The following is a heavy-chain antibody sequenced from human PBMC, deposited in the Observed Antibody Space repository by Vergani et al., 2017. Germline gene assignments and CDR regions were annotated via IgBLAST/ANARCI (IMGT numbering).Heavy chain of an antibody. Sequence: QVQLVQSGAEVKKPGASVKVSCKASGYTFTSYGISWVRQAPGQGLEWMGWISAYNGNTNYAQKLQGRVTMTTDTSTSTAYMELRSLRSDDTPVYYCARAFPYCSSTSCLFGDYWGQGTLVTVSS. CDR1: GYTFTSYG. J-gene: IGHJ4*02. D-gene: IGHD2-2*01. CDR2: ISAYNGNT. CDR3: ARAFPYCSSTSCLFGDY. V-gene: IGHV1-18*01.